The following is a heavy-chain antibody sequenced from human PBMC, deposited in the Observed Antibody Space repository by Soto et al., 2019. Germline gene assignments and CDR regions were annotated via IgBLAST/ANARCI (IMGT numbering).Heavy chain of an antibody. D-gene: IGHD5-18*01. CDR1: GGYISSSSYY. CDR3: ARQPTGYSYGEKTFNWFDP. V-gene: IGHV4-39*01. CDR2: IYYSGST. Sequence: SETLSLTCTVSGGYISSSSYYWGWINKPPGKGLEWIGSIYYSGSTYYNPSLKSRVTISVDTSKNQFSLKLSSVTAADTAVYYCARQPTGYSYGEKTFNWFDPWGQGTLVTVSS. J-gene: IGHJ5*02.